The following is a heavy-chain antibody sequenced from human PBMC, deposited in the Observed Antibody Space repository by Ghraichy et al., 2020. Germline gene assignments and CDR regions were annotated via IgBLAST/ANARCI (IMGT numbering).Heavy chain of an antibody. CDR2: IKQDGSEK. CDR3: ARDNHNWNFAFDI. Sequence: GGSLRLSCAASGFTFSSYWMSWVRQAPGKGLEWVANIKQDGSEKYYVDSVKGRFTISRDNAKNSLYLQMNSLRAEDTAVYYCARDNHNWNFAFDIWGQGTMVTVSS. CDR1: GFTFSSYW. D-gene: IGHD1-7*01. V-gene: IGHV3-7*01. J-gene: IGHJ3*02.